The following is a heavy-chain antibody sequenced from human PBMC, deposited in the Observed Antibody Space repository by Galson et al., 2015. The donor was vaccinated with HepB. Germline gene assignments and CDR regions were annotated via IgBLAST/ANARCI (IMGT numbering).Heavy chain of an antibody. D-gene: IGHD4-17*01. Sequence: SLRLSCAASGFTFSGSAMHWVRQASGKGLEWVGRIRSKANSYATAYAASVKGRSTISRDDSKNTAYLQMNSLKTEDTAVYYCTRPGIYGDYDYWGQGTLVTVSS. CDR2: IRSKANSYAT. V-gene: IGHV3-73*01. CDR3: TRPGIYGDYDY. CDR1: GFTFSGSA. J-gene: IGHJ4*02.